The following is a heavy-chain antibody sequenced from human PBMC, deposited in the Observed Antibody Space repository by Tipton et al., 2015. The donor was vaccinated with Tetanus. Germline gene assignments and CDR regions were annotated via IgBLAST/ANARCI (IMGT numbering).Heavy chain of an antibody. CDR3: ARDSPDILLVPAV. CDR2: INGHGTNT. D-gene: IGHD2-2*01. CDR1: GLTFSTYW. J-gene: IGHJ4*02. Sequence: SLRLSCAAPGLTFSTYWMHWVRQAPGKGLMWVSRINGHGTNTAYADSVKGRFTISRDNAKNTLYLQMNSLRAEDTAVYYCARDSPDILLVPAVWGQGTLVTVSS. V-gene: IGHV3-74*01.